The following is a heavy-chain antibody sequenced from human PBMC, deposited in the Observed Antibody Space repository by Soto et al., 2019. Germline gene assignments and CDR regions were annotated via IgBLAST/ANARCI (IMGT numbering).Heavy chain of an antibody. J-gene: IGHJ4*02. CDR2: ISGGDGSA. CDR3: ATGTSYSSGLANY. Sequence: GGSLRLSCAASGFIFSSYAMSWVRQAPGKGLEWVSVISGGDGSAYYADSVKGRFTISRDKSRNTLYLQMNSLRAEDTAVYYCATGTSYSSGLANYWGQGTLVTVSS. V-gene: IGHV3-23*01. D-gene: IGHD6-19*01. CDR1: GFIFSSYA.